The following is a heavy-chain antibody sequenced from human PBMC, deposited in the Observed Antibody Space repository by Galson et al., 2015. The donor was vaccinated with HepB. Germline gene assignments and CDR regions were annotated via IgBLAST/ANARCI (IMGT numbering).Heavy chain of an antibody. D-gene: IGHD3-10*01. CDR3: AREIYGSGSYRRVVRAFDI. CDR1: GGSISSYY. Sequence: QVQLQESGPGLVKPSETLSLTCTVSGGSISSYYWSWIRQPPGKGLEWIGYIYYSGSTNYNPSLKSRVTISVDTSKNQFSLKLSSVTAADTAVYYCAREIYGSGSYRRVVRAFDIWGQGTMVTVSS. J-gene: IGHJ3*02. V-gene: IGHV4-59*01. CDR2: IYYSGST.